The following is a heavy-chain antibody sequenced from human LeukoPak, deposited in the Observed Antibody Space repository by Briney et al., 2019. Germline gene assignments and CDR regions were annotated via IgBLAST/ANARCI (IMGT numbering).Heavy chain of an antibody. J-gene: IGHJ4*02. V-gene: IGHV1-18*01. CDR2: ISAYNGNT. D-gene: IGHD4-17*01. CDR3: ARENGAHDYGDFGVTEIDY. Sequence: GASVKVSCKASGYTFTSYGISWVRQAPGQGLEWMGWISAYNGNTNYAQKLQGRVTMTTDTSTSTAYMELRNLRSDDTAVYYCARENGAHDYGDFGVTEIDYWGQGTLVTVSS. CDR1: GYTFTSYG.